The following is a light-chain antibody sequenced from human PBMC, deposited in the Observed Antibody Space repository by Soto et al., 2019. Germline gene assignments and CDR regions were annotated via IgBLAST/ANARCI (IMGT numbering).Light chain of an antibody. CDR2: DVS. CDR3: KSRSSWPTVLT. V-gene: IGKV3-11*01. Sequence: ENVLTQSPVTLSLSPGERATLSCRASQSVKSYLAWYQQKPGQAPRLLIYDVSNRAAGIPARFSGSGSGTDFTLTISRLDPEDFAVYYCKSRSSWPTVLTFGGGTKVEIK. J-gene: IGKJ4*01. CDR1: QSVKSY.